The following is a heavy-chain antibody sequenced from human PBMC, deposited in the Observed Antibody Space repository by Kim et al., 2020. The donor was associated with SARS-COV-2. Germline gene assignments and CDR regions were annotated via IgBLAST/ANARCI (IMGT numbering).Heavy chain of an antibody. D-gene: IGHD5-18*01. CDR2: TWYDGRSK. CDR1: GFIFSDYG. CDR3: ARTYRFTETAMGPEW. V-gene: IGHV3-33*01. Sequence: GGSLRLSCVASGFIFSDYGMHWVRQAPGKGLEWVAFTWYDGRSKYYADSVQGRFTVSRDNSKNTLYLQMNSLQAEDTAVYYCARTYRFTETAMGPEWWGQGTLVTVSS. J-gene: IGHJ4*02.